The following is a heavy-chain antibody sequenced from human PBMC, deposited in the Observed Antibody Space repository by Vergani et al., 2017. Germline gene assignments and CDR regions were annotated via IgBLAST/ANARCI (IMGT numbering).Heavy chain of an antibody. Sequence: QVQLQESGPGLVKPSETLSLPCTVSGGSISSYYWSWIRQPPGKGLEWIGYIYYSGSTNYNPAIKSRVTITVDTYKNQFSWKLGSVTAADTDVYYCARVITPGYYYDSSGYYCPDAFDIQGQGTMVTVAS. CDR1: GGSISSYY. CDR3: ARVITPGYYYDSSGYYCPDAFDI. V-gene: IGHV4-59*01. CDR2: IYYSGST. D-gene: IGHD3-22*01. J-gene: IGHJ3*02.